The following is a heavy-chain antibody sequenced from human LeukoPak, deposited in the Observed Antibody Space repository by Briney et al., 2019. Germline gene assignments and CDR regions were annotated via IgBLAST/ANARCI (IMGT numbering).Heavy chain of an antibody. CDR3: AGNPYYYDSSGYYIDH. V-gene: IGHV4-38-2*01. D-gene: IGHD3-22*01. Sequence: SETLSLTRAVSGYSISSGYYWGWIRQPPGKGLEWIGSIYHSGSTYYNPSLKSRVTISVDTSKNQFSLKLSSVTAADTAVYYCAGNPYYYDSSGYYIDHWGQGTLVTVSS. CDR2: IYHSGST. CDR1: GYSISSGYY. J-gene: IGHJ4*02.